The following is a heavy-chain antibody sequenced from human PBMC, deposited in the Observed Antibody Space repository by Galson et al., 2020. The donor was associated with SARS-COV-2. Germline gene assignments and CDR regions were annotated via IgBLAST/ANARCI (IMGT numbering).Heavy chain of an antibody. CDR3: AKDISVVPAAIGFHYYYGMDV. CDR2: ISWNSGSI. D-gene: IGHD2-2*01. CDR1: GFTFDDYA. J-gene: IGHJ6*02. Sequence: GGSLRLSCAASGFTFDDYAMHWVRQAPGKGLEWVSGISWNSGSIGYADSVKGRFTISRDNAKNSLYLQMNSLRAEDTALYYCAKDISVVPAAIGFHYYYGMDVWGQGTTVTVSS. V-gene: IGHV3-9*01.